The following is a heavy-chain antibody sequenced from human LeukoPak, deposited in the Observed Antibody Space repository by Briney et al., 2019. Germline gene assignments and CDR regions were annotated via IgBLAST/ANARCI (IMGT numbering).Heavy chain of an antibody. D-gene: IGHD2-8*01. V-gene: IGHV3-7*03. CDR3: ARLMFIWPPIYFDY. CDR2: INQDGSQT. J-gene: IGHJ4*02. Sequence: GGSLRLSCAASGSTFSTYWMSWVRRAPGKGLEWVANINQDGSQTFYVDSVKGRFTISRDNPGNSVYLQMNSLRAEDTAVYYCARLMFIWPPIYFDYWGQGTLVTVSS. CDR1: GSTFSTYW.